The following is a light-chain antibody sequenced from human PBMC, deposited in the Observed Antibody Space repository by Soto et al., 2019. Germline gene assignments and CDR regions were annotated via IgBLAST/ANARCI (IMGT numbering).Light chain of an antibody. CDR1: QSVRSDY. CDR3: QQYGDSPLT. CDR2: GAS. J-gene: IGKJ4*01. V-gene: IGKV3-20*01. Sequence: EIVLTQSTSTLSWSAGDRATLSWGASQSVRSDYFAWYQQKPGQPPRLLIYGASSRATGIPDRFSGSGSATDFTLTISRLETEDFAVYDCQQYGDSPLTFGGGTKVDIK.